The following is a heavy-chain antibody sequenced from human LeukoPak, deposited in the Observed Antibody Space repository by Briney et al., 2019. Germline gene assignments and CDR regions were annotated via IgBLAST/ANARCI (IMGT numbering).Heavy chain of an antibody. CDR2: IYTSGST. Sequence: PSETLSLTCTVSGGSISSYYWSWIRQPAGKGLEWIGRIYTSGSTNYNPSLKSRVTMSVDTSKNQFSLKLSSVTAADTAVYYCAREFNILTGYYMYDYWGQGTLVTVSS. D-gene: IGHD3-9*01. J-gene: IGHJ4*02. CDR3: AREFNILTGYYMYDY. CDR1: GGSISSYY. V-gene: IGHV4-4*07.